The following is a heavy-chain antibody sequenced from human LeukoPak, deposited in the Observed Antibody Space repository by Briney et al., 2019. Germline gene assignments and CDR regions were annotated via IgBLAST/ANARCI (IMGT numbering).Heavy chain of an antibody. CDR1: GGSLSSYH. CDR3: ARGVSYGSGSYANY. V-gene: IGHV4-34*01. CDR2: INHSGST. Sequence: SETLSLTCTVSGGSLSSYHWSWIRQPPGKGLEWIGEINHSGSTDYNPSLRSRVTISVDTSKNQVSLKLSSVTAADTAVYYCARGVSYGSGSYANYWGQGTLVTVSS. J-gene: IGHJ4*02. D-gene: IGHD3-10*01.